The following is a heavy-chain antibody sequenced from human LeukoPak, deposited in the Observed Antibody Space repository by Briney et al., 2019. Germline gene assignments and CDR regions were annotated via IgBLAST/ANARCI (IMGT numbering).Heavy chain of an antibody. CDR3: ARGGIPTGPYYYFYYMDV. Sequence: PGGSLRLSCAASGFTFSRNVMHWVRQAPGKGLEWVATISYDGNNKFHSDSVKGRFTISRDNSRDTLYLQMNSLRGEDAAVYSCARGGIPTGPYYYFYYMDVWGDGTAVTVSS. CDR2: ISYDGNNK. CDR1: GFTFSRNV. J-gene: IGHJ6*03. D-gene: IGHD3-10*01. V-gene: IGHV3-30*01.